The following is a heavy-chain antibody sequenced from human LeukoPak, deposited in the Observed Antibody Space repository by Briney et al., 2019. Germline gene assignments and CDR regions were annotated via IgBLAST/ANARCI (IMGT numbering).Heavy chain of an antibody. CDR1: GGSFSGYY. V-gene: IGHV4-34*01. CDR3: ARGRYSSSWTILFDY. J-gene: IGHJ4*02. D-gene: IGHD6-13*01. Sequence: SETLSLTCAVYGGSFSGYYWSWIRQPPGKGLEWIGEINHSGSTNYNPSLKSRVTISVDTSKNQFSLKLSSVTAADTAVYYCARGRYSSSWTILFDYWGQGTLVTVSS. CDR2: INHSGST.